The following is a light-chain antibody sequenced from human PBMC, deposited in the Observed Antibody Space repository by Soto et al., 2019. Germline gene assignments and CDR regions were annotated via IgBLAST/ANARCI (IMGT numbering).Light chain of an antibody. CDR2: GAS. CDR1: QSVGSNY. CDR3: QQYGSFPLS. J-gene: IGKJ2*01. V-gene: IGKV3-20*01. Sequence: EMVLTQSPGTLSLSPGERATLSCRASQSVGSNYLAWYQQKPGQAPRLLIYGASSRATAIPARFSGSGSGTDFTLIISRLEPEYFAVYYCQQYGSFPLSVGQGTKLEIK.